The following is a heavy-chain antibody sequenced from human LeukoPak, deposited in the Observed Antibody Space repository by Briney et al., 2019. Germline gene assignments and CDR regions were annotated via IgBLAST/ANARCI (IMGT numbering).Heavy chain of an antibody. Sequence: GGSLRLSCAASGFTFSSYAMSWVRQAPGKGLEWVSAISGSGGSTYYADSVKGRFTISRDSSKNTLYLQMNSLRAEDTAVYYCAKEGFYYDILTGYHLPYYYYMDVWGKGTTVTVSS. CDR1: GFTFSSYA. V-gene: IGHV3-23*01. J-gene: IGHJ6*03. D-gene: IGHD3-9*01. CDR3: AKEGFYYDILTGYHLPYYYYMDV. CDR2: ISGSGGST.